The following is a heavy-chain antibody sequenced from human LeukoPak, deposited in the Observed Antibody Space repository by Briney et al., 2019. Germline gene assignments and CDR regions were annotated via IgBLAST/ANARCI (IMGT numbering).Heavy chain of an antibody. J-gene: IGHJ4*02. CDR3: AKEVSRISFFDY. D-gene: IGHD2-15*01. CDR2: ISSSGSTI. Sequence: GGSLRLSCAASGFTFSSYEMNWVRQAPGKGLEWVSYISSSGSTIYYADSVKGRFTISRDNSKNTLYLQMNSLGAEDTAVYYCAKEVSRISFFDYWGQGALITVSS. V-gene: IGHV3-48*03. CDR1: GFTFSSYE.